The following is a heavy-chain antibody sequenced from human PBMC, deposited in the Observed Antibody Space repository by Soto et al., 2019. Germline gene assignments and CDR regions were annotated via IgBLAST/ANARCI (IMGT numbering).Heavy chain of an antibody. D-gene: IGHD6-25*01. CDR3: ASLSAPVDF. J-gene: IGHJ4*02. V-gene: IGHV3-74*03. CDR1: GLTLSRYW. Sequence: GGSLRLSCAASGLTLSRYWMHWVRQAPGKGLMWVSKISNDETNVITAYADSVKGRFTTSRDDAKNTLYLQMNSVRPEDTALYYCASLSAPVDFWGQGAQVTVSS. CDR2: ISNDETNVIT.